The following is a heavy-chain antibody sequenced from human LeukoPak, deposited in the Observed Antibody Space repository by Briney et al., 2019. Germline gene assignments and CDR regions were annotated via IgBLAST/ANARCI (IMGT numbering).Heavy chain of an antibody. CDR2: IYYSGST. Sequence: PSQTLSLTCTVSGGSFSSYYWSWIRQPPGKGLEWIGYIYYSGSTNYNPSLKSRVTISLDTSKNQFSLKLSSVTAADTAVHYCARSELLWFGGVNSGFDYWGQGTLVTVSS. D-gene: IGHD3-10*01. J-gene: IGHJ4*02. CDR1: GGSFSSYY. V-gene: IGHV4-59*01. CDR3: ARSELLWFGGVNSGFDY.